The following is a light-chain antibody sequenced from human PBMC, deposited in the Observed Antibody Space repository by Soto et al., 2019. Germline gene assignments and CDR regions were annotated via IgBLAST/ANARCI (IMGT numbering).Light chain of an antibody. V-gene: IGLV2-8*01. CDR1: SDDIGAYDR. CDR3: SSYAGSNNFV. CDR2: EVT. Sequence: QSSLTQPASVSGSPGQSITISCTGTSDDIGAYDRVSWFQQYPGEAPKIIIYEVTKRPSGVPDRFSGSKSDNTAFLTVFGLQAEDEADYYCSSYAGSNNFVFGTGTKLTVL. J-gene: IGLJ1*01.